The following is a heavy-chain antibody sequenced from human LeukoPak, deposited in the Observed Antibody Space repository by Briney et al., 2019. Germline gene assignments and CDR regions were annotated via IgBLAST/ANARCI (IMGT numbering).Heavy chain of an antibody. CDR2: INPNRGGT. V-gene: IGHV1-2*02. CDR1: GYTFTGYY. CDR3: ARGQYYYDSSGYYPHFDY. Sequence: GASVKVSCKASGYTFTGYYMHWVRQAPGQGLEWMGWINPNRGGTNYAQKFQGRVTMTRDTSISTAYMELSRLRSDDTAVYYCARGQYYYDSSGYYPHFDYWGQGTLVTVSS. J-gene: IGHJ4*02. D-gene: IGHD3-22*01.